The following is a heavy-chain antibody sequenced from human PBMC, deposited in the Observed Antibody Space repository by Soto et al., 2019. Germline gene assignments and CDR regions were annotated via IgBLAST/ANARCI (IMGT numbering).Heavy chain of an antibody. V-gene: IGHV3-72*01. Sequence: EVQLVESGVGLVQPGGSLRLSCAASGFIFSDHYMDWVRQAPGKGLEWVARITNKANSYTTEYAASVKGRFSISRGDSQNSVYLQMNSLKTEDTAVYYCAREGGHCSGTSCYRPPDYWGQGTLVTVSS. D-gene: IGHD2-2*01. J-gene: IGHJ4*02. CDR1: GFIFSDHY. CDR3: AREGGHCSGTSCYRPPDY. CDR2: ITNKANSYTT.